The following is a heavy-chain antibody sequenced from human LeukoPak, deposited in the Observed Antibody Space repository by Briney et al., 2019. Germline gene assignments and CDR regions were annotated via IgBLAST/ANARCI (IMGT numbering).Heavy chain of an antibody. Sequence: PSETLSLTCTVSGGSISSYYWSWIRQPAGKGLEWIGRIYTSGSTNYNPSLKSRVTMSVDTSMNQFSLKLSSVTAADTAVYYCARVRYCSSTSCYNGMDVWGQGTTVTVSS. CDR2: IYTSGST. CDR3: ARVRYCSSTSCYNGMDV. D-gene: IGHD2-2*02. J-gene: IGHJ6*02. V-gene: IGHV4-4*07. CDR1: GGSISSYY.